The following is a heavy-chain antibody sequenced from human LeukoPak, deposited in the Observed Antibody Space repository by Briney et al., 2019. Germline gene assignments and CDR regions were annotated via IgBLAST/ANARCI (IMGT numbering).Heavy chain of an antibody. CDR2: ISAYNGNT. CDR1: GYTFTSYG. Sequence: ASVKVSCKASGYTFTSYGIRWVRQAPGQGLEGMGWISAYNGNTNYAQKLQGRVTMTTDTSTSTAYMELRSLRSDDTAVYYCARDFFPGFSGDDSDYWGQGTLVTVSS. V-gene: IGHV1-18*01. J-gene: IGHJ4*02. CDR3: ARDFFPGFSGDDSDY. D-gene: IGHD5-12*01.